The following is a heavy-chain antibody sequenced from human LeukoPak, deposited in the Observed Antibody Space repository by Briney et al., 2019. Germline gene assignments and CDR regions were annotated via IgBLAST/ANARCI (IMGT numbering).Heavy chain of an antibody. CDR3: ARARGGYANNWFDP. CDR2: IYHSGST. V-gene: IGHV4-38-2*02. D-gene: IGHD5-12*01. Sequence: SETLSLTCTVSGYSISSGYYWGWIQQPPGKGLEWIGSIYHSGSTYYNPSLKSRVTISVDTSKNQFSLKLSSVTAADTAVYYCARARGGYANNWFDPWGQGTLVTVSS. CDR1: GYSISSGYY. J-gene: IGHJ5*02.